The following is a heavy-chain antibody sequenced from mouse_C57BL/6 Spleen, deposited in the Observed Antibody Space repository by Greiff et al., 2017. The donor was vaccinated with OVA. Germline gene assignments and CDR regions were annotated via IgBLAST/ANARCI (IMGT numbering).Heavy chain of an antibody. V-gene: IGHV14-4*01. D-gene: IGHD2-3*01. CDR1: GFNIKDDY. J-gene: IGHJ3*01. CDR3: TTCVGYYVGFAY. CDR2: LDPENGDT. Sequence: EVKLVESGAELVRPGASVKLSCTASGFNIKDDYMHWVKQRPEQGLEWIGWLDPENGDTEYASKFQGKATITADTSSHTAYLQLSSLSSEDTAVYYCTTCVGYYVGFAYWGQGTLVTVSA.